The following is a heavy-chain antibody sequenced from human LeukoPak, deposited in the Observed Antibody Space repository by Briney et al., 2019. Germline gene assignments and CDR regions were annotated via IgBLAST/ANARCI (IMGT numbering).Heavy chain of an antibody. V-gene: IGHV3-74*01. CDR3: ASDSPYYGMDV. Sequence: PGGSLRLSCAASGFPFSSYWMHWVRKVPGKGLLWVSRINSDGSATIYADSVRGRFTISRDNAKNTLYLQMSGLRVEDTAVYHCASDSPYYGMDVWDQGTTVTVSS. J-gene: IGHJ6*02. CDR1: GFPFSSYW. CDR2: INSDGSAT.